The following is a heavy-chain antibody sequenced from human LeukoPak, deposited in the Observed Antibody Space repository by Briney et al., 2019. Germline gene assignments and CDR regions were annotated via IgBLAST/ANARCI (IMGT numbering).Heavy chain of an antibody. D-gene: IGHD3-22*01. V-gene: IGHV3-30-3*01. CDR3: ARSYDSSGYEARLGYYYYGMDV. CDR1: GFTFSSYA. CDR2: ISYDGSNK. Sequence: GRSLRLSCAASGFTFSSYAMHWVRQAPGKGLEWVAVISYDGSNKYYADSVKGRFTISRDNSKNTLYLQMNSLRAEDTAVYYCARSYDSSGYEARLGYYYYGMDVRGQGTTVTVSS. J-gene: IGHJ6*02.